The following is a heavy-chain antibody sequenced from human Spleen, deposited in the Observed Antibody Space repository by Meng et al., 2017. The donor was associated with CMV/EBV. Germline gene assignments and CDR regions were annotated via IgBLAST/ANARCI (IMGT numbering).Heavy chain of an antibody. CDR3: AKDGGGTWGWYFDL. J-gene: IGHJ2*01. CDR1: GFTFSSYG. D-gene: IGHD1-1*01. Sequence: SGFTFSSYGMHGVRQAPGKGLEWVAFVRYDGGNEQYTESVKGRFTISKDNSKNTVYLQMNTLRAEDMALYYCAKDGGGTWGWYFDLWGRGTLVTVSS. V-gene: IGHV3-30*02. CDR2: VRYDGGNE.